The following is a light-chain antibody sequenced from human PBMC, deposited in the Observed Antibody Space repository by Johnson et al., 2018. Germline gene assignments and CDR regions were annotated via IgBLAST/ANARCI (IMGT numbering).Light chain of an antibody. CDR3: GTWDSSLSAGNV. Sequence: QSVLTQPPSVSAAPGQKVTISCSGSSSNIGHNYVSWYQQLPGTAPKLLIYENNQLPTGIPDLFSCSKSCTSATLGITGLQTGDVADYYCGTWDSSLSAGNVFGTGNKVTVL. V-gene: IGLV1-51*02. CDR1: SSNIGHNY. J-gene: IGLJ1*01. CDR2: ENN.